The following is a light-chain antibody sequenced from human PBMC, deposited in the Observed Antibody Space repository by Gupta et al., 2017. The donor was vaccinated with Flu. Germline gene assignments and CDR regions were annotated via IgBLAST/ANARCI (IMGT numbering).Light chain of an antibody. CDR2: LGS. V-gene: IGKV2-28*01. J-gene: IGKJ3*01. CDR1: QSLLHSHGYSY. Sequence: DIVMTQSPLSLSVTPGEPASISCRSSQSLLHSHGYSYLDWYLQKPGQSPQLLIYLGSNRASGVPDRFSSSGSGTDFTLKISRVEAEDVGVYYCMQALQTPLFTVGPGTKVDLK. CDR3: MQALQTPLFT.